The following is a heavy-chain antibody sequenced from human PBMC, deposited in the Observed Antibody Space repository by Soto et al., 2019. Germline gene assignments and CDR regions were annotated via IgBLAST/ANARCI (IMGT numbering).Heavy chain of an antibody. D-gene: IGHD3-16*01. J-gene: IGHJ6*02. Sequence: EMPLVESGGGLVQPGRSLRLSCAASGFTFDDYAMYWVRQGPGKGLEWVSGISWDSGRIGYADSVKDRFTISRDNAKNSLYLQMNSLRPEDTALYYCAKARLWGGDGYNSYYYNAMDVWGQGTTVTVSS. CDR3: AKARLWGGDGYNSYYYNAMDV. CDR2: ISWDSGRI. CDR1: GFTFDDYA. V-gene: IGHV3-9*01.